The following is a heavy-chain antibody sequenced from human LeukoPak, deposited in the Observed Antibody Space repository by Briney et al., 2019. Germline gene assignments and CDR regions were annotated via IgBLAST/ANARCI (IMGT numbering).Heavy chain of an antibody. V-gene: IGHV3-30*01. J-gene: IGHJ4*02. D-gene: IGHD1-7*01. Sequence: GRSLRLSCAASGFTFSSYAMQCGRQAPGQGLEWVAVILYVGSNKYYADSVKGRFTISRDNSKNTLYLQMNSLRSEDRAVYYCARDKGHNWNYGEGFAYWGQGTLVTVSS. CDR2: ILYVGSNK. CDR1: GFTFSSYA. CDR3: ARDKGHNWNYGEGFAY.